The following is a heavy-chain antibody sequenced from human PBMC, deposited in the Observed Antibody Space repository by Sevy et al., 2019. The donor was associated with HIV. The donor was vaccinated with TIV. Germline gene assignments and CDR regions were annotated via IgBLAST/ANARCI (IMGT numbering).Heavy chain of an antibody. CDR2: INTYNSNT. J-gene: IGHJ3*01. Sequence: ASVKVSCKPSGYTFTSFGFTWVRLAPGQGLEWVGSINTYNSNTYYAQRLQGRLSMTTDTSTSTAYMELRSLRSDDTAVYFCGRWDMATSSDAFDFWGQGTMVTVSS. V-gene: IGHV1-18*01. CDR3: GRWDMATSSDAFDF. D-gene: IGHD5-12*01. CDR1: GYTFTSFG.